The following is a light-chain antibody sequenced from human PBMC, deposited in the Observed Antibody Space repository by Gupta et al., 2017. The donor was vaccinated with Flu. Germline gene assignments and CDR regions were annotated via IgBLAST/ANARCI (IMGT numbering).Light chain of an antibody. CDR2: DNN. Sequence: QSVLTQPPSVSAAPGQKVTLSCSGSSSSIGNNYVSWYQQNPGTAPTHLIYDNNKRPSGIPHRFSGSKSGTSATLDITGLQTGDESDYYCGTWDSSLDARVVGGGTKLTVL. J-gene: IGLJ2*01. CDR1: SSSIGNNY. CDR3: GTWDSSLDARV. V-gene: IGLV1-51*01.